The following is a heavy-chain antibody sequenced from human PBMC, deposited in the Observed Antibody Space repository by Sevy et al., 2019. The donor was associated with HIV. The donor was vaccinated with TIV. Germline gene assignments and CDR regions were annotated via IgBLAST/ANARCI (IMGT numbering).Heavy chain of an antibody. Sequence: GGSLRLSCAASGFTVSNNYISWVRQAPGKGLEWVSALYAGGNPYYADSVKGRFTISRDNARNSLYLQMESLRAEDTAVYYCARAQQVTMLVVIGGLYFDFWGQGTLVTVSS. V-gene: IGHV3-66*01. CDR1: GFTVSNNY. CDR2: LYAGGNP. D-gene: IGHD3-22*01. CDR3: ARAQQVTMLVVIGGLYFDF. J-gene: IGHJ4*02.